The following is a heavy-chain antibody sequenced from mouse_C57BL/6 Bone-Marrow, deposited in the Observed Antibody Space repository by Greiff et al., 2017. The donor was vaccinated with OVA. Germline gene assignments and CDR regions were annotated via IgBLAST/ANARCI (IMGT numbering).Heavy chain of an antibody. CDR3: ARESIPFAY. V-gene: IGHV5-4*01. Sequence: EVKVEESGGGLVKPGGSLKLSCAASGFTFSSYAMSWVRQTPEKRLEWVATISDGGSYTYYPDNVKGRFTISRDNAKNNLYLQMSHLKSEDTAMYYCARESIPFAYWGQGTLVTVSA. D-gene: IGHD2-10*02. J-gene: IGHJ3*01. CDR1: GFTFSSYA. CDR2: ISDGGSYT.